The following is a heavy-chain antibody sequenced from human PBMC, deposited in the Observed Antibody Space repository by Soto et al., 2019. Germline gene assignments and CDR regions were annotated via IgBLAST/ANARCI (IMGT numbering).Heavy chain of an antibody. CDR2: IYYSGST. J-gene: IGHJ4*02. CDR3: ARSIAAAGIFDY. CDR1: GGSISSYY. D-gene: IGHD6-13*01. V-gene: IGHV4-59*01. Sequence: PSETLSLTCTVSGGSISSYYWSWIRQPPGKGLEWIGYIYYSGSTNYNPSLKSRVTISVDTSKNQFSLKLSSVTAADTAVYYCARSIAAAGIFDYWGQGTLVTVSS.